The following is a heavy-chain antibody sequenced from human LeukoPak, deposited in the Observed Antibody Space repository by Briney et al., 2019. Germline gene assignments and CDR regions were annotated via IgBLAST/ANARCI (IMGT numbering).Heavy chain of an antibody. V-gene: IGHV1-46*01. CDR2: INPSGGTT. CDR3: ARGPIPNISSSSWYLDY. CDR1: GYTFTSYY. J-gene: IGHJ4*02. D-gene: IGHD6-13*01. Sequence: ASVKVSCKASGYTFTSYYMHWVRQAPGQGLEWMGIINPSGGTTTYAQKFQGRVTMTRDTSTSTVYMELSSLRSEDTAVYYCARGPIPNISSSSWYLDYWGQGTLVTVSS.